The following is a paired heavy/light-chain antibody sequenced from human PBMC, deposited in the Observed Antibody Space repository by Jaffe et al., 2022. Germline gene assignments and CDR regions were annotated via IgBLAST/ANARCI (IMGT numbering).Light chain of an antibody. Sequence: QSALTQPASVSGSPGQSITISCTGTSSDVGSYNLVSWYQQHPGKAPKLMIYEVSKRPSGVSNRFSGSKSGNTASLTISGLQAEDEADYYCCSYAGSSTLYVFGTGTKVTVL. V-gene: IGLV2-23*02. CDR3: CSYAGSSTLYV. J-gene: IGLJ1*01. CDR2: EVS. CDR1: SSDVGSYNL.
Heavy chain of an antibody. CDR2: IRYDGSNK. V-gene: IGHV3-30*02. J-gene: IGHJ5*02. Sequence: QVQLVESGGGVVQPGGSLRLSCAASGFTFSSYGMHWVRQAPGKGLEWVAFIRYDGSNKYYADSVKGRFTISRDNSKNTLYLQMNSLRAEDTAVYYCASITMVQGATGDWFDPWGQGTLVTVSS. D-gene: IGHD3-10*01. CDR3: ASITMVQGATGDWFDP. CDR1: GFTFSSYG.